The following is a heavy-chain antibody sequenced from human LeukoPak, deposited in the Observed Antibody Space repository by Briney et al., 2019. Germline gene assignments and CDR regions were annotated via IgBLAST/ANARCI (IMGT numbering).Heavy chain of an antibody. D-gene: IGHD6-19*01. V-gene: IGHV4-61*08. Sequence: SETLSLTCTVSGGSISSGDYYWSWIRQPPGTGLEWIGYIYYSGSTNYDPSLKSRVTISVDTSKNQFSLKLSSVTAADTAVYYCARDHSSGWYDPYYGMDVWGQGTTVTVSS. CDR2: IYYSGST. CDR1: GGSISSGDYY. J-gene: IGHJ6*02. CDR3: ARDHSSGWYDPYYGMDV.